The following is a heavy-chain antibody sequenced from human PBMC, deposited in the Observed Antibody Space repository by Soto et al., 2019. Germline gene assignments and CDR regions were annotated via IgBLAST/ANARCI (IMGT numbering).Heavy chain of an antibody. Sequence: QVQLVQSGAEVKKPGASVKVSCKASGYTFTSYGMHWVRQAPGQRLEWMGWNNTVNGDRKYSQKFQGRVTITRDTSASTAYMELTSLTSEDTAVYYCALVPAAVYWGQGTLVTVSS. D-gene: IGHD2-2*01. CDR1: GYTFTSYG. J-gene: IGHJ4*02. V-gene: IGHV1-3*04. CDR2: NNTVNGDR. CDR3: ALVPAAVY.